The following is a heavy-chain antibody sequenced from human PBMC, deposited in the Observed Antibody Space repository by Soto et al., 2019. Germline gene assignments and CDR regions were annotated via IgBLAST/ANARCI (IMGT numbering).Heavy chain of an antibody. CDR2: IHSGDSNA. J-gene: IGHJ3*02. CDR3: ARKDIVATIWTFDI. CDR1: GYSFSTYS. V-gene: IGHV5-51*01. D-gene: IGHD5-12*01. Sequence: PGESLKISCKGSGYSFSTYSIGWVRQMPGKGLEWMGNIHSGDSNARYSPSFQGQVTISADKSISTAYLQWNSLKASDTAMYYCARKDIVATIWTFDIWGQATMVTVSS.